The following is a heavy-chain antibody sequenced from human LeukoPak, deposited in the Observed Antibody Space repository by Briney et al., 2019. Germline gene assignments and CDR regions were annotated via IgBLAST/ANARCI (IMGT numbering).Heavy chain of an antibody. V-gene: IGHV3-48*03. J-gene: IGHJ4*02. CDR3: ARVPWQQLVLLDY. CDR2: ISSSGSTI. Sequence: GSLRLSCAASGFTFSSYEMNWVRQAPGKGLEWVSYISSSGSTIYYADSVKGRFTISRDNAKNSLYLQMNSLRAEDTAVYYCARVPWQQLVLLDYWGQGTLVTVSS. CDR1: GFTFSSYE. D-gene: IGHD6-13*01.